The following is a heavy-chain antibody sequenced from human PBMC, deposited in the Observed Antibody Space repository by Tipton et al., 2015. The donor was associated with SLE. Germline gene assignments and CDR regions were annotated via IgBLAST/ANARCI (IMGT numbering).Heavy chain of an antibody. J-gene: IGHJ4*02. CDR2: INHSGSN. Sequence: TLSLTCTVSGGSISSGGFYWSWIRQPPGKGLEWIGEINHSGSNNYNPSLKNRVTISVDTSKNQFSLKLRSVTAADTAVYYCARLETGTTSNFDYWGQGTLVTVSS. CDR3: ARLETGTTSNFDY. D-gene: IGHD1-1*01. CDR1: GGSISSGGFY. V-gene: IGHV4-39*01.